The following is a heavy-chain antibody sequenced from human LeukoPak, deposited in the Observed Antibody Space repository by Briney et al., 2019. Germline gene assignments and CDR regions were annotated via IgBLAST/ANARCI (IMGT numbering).Heavy chain of an antibody. J-gene: IGHJ4*02. D-gene: IGHD6-13*01. CDR1: GFTFSTHW. CDR3: VRGWPWDY. CDR2: ISGDGSGT. Sequence: GGSLRLSCAASGFTFSTHWMYWVRQAPGKELVWVSRISGDGSGTSYADSVKGRFTISRDNAKNSLYLQMNSLRAEDTAVYYCVRGWPWDYWGQGTLVTVSS. V-gene: IGHV3-74*01.